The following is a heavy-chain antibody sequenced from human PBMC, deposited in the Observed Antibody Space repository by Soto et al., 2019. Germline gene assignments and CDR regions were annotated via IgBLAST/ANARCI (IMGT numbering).Heavy chain of an antibody. J-gene: IGHJ4*02. D-gene: IGHD4-17*01. V-gene: IGHV1-58*01. Sequence: QMQLVQSGPEVKKPGTSVQVSCKASGFTFTSSAVQWVRQARGQRLEWIGWIVVGSGNTNYAQKFQERVTITRDMSTSTAYMELSSLRSEDTAVYYCAAILSDDYGDSHFDYWGQGTLVTVSS. CDR3: AAILSDDYGDSHFDY. CDR1: GFTFTSSA. CDR2: IVVGSGNT.